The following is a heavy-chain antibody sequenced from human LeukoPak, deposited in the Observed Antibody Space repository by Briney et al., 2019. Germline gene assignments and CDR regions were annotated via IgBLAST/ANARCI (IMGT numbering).Heavy chain of an antibody. D-gene: IGHD6-13*01. CDR3: ATLGFAYPRIAAAGTVDY. V-gene: IGHV1-2*02. Sequence: ASVKVSCKAPGYTFTGYYMHWVRQAPGQGLEWMGWINPNSGGTNYAQKFQGRVTMTRDTSISTAYMELSRLRSDDTAVYYCATLGFAYPRIAAAGTVDYWGQGTLVTVSS. CDR1: GYTFTGYY. J-gene: IGHJ4*02. CDR2: INPNSGGT.